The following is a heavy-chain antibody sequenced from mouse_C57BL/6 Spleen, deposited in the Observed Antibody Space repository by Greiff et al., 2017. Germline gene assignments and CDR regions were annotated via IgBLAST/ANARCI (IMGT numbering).Heavy chain of an antibody. V-gene: IGHV7-3*01. CDR1: GFTFTDYY. CDR3: ARYIYYDSSWYFDV. D-gene: IGHD2-4*01. CDR2: IRNKANGYTT. Sequence: EVKVVESGGGLVQPGGSLSLSCAASGFTFTDYYMSWVRQPPGKALEWLGFIRNKANGYTTEYSASVKGRFTISRDNSQSILYLQMNALRAEDSATYYCARYIYYDSSWYFDVWGTGTTVTVSS. J-gene: IGHJ1*03.